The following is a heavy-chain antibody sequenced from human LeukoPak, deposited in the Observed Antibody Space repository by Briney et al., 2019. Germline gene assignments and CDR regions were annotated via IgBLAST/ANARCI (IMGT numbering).Heavy chain of an antibody. V-gene: IGHV3-30-3*01. J-gene: IGHJ3*02. CDR3: ARSNNSPLNPYDAFDI. CDR2: ISYDGSNK. Sequence: GGSLRLSCAASGFTFSSYAMHWVRQAPGKGLEWVAVISYDGSNKYYADSVKGRFTISRDNSKNTLYLQMNSLRAEDTAVYYCARSNNSPLNPYDAFDIWGQGTMVTVSS. D-gene: IGHD2/OR15-2a*01. CDR1: GFTFSSYA.